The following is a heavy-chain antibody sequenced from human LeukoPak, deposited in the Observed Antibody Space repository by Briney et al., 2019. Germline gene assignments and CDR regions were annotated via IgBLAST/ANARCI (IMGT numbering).Heavy chain of an antibody. D-gene: IGHD3-16*02. CDR3: ASRYYDYLWGSYREDY. CDR1: GGSISSNNYY. Sequence: SETLSLTCTVSGGSISSNNYYWGWIRQPPGMGLEWLGSIYYSGTTYYNPSLKSRVTISVDTSKNQFSLKLSSVTAADTAVYYCASRYYDYLWGSYREDYWGQGTLVTVSS. CDR2: IYYSGTT. V-gene: IGHV4-39*01. J-gene: IGHJ4*02.